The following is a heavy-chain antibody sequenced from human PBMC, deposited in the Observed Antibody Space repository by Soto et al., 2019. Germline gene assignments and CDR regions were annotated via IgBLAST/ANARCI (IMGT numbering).Heavy chain of an antibody. D-gene: IGHD2-2*02. CDR2: ISGSGDNT. V-gene: IGHV3-23*01. CDR1: GFTFSSYA. Sequence: ELQLLESGGGLVQPGGSLSLSCAASGFTFSSYAMTWVRQAPGKGLEWASTISGSGDNTYYADSVKGRFTISRDNSKNTLYLQMNSLRAEDTAVYYCAKDHCSGASCYNGMDVWGQGTTVTVSS. J-gene: IGHJ6*02. CDR3: AKDHCSGASCYNGMDV.